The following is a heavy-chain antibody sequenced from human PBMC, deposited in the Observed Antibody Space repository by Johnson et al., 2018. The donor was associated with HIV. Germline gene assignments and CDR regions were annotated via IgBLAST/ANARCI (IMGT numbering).Heavy chain of an antibody. D-gene: IGHD3-22*01. CDR2: ISGSGGST. J-gene: IGHJ3*02. Sequence: QVQLVESGGGVVQPGRSLRLSCAASGFTFSSYAMHWVRQAPGKGLEWVSAISGSGGSTYYADSVKGRFTISRDNSKNTLYLQMNSLRAEDTAVYYCAREIVVALGRHDAFDIWGQGTMVTVSS. CDR3: AREIVVALGRHDAFDI. V-gene: IGHV3-NL1*01. CDR1: GFTFSSYA.